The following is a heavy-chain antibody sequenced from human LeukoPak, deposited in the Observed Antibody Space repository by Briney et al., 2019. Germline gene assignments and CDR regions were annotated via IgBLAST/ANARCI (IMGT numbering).Heavy chain of an antibody. Sequence: PGGSLRLSCAASGFTFSNAWMSWVRQAPGKGLEWVGRIKSKTDGGTTDYAAPVKGRFTISRDDSKNTLYLQMNSLKTEDTAVYYCTTAYSSGWYGSYWGQGTLVTVSS. CDR2: IKSKTDGGTT. CDR1: GFTFSNAW. J-gene: IGHJ4*02. CDR3: TTAYSSGWYGSY. D-gene: IGHD6-19*01. V-gene: IGHV3-15*01.